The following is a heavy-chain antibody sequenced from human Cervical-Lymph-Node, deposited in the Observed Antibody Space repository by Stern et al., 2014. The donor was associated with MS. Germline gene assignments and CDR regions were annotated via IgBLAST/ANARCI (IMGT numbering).Heavy chain of an antibody. V-gene: IGHV3-53*01. D-gene: IGHD1-1*01. CDR1: GFTVSRDY. CDR3: ARDTSSPERSDW. J-gene: IGHJ4*02. CDR2: ITNDGST. Sequence: EVQLVESGGGVIQPGGSLRLSCTASGFTVSRDYMTWVRQVPGKGLEWVSLITNDGSTFYTDSVKGRFTISRDDSKNTVYLHMTSLRAEDTAMYYCARDTSSPERSDWWGQGTLVTVSS.